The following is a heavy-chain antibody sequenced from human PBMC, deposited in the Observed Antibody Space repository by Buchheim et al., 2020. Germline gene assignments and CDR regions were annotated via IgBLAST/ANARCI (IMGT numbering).Heavy chain of an antibody. Sequence: QVQLVQSGAEVKEPGASVKVSCKASGYIFTGYHIHWVRQAPGQGLEWMGLINANSGGTDYAHQFQGRVTMTRDTSITTLYMELSRLISDDTAVYYCGREWDGGGKAVDYWGQGTL. J-gene: IGHJ4*02. V-gene: IGHV1-2*02. CDR2: INANSGGT. CDR3: GREWDGGGKAVDY. CDR1: GYIFTGYH. D-gene: IGHD1-26*01.